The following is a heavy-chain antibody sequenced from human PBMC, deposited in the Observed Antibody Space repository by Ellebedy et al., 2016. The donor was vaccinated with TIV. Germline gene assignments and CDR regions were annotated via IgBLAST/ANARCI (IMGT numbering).Heavy chain of an antibody. CDR2: IKSKTDGGTT. D-gene: IGHD4-23*01. J-gene: IGHJ4*02. V-gene: IGHV3-15*01. CDR1: GFTFSNAW. Sequence: GGSLRLSXAASGFTFSNAWMSWVRQAPGKGLEWVGRIKSKTDGGTTDYAAPVKGRFTISRDDSKNTPYLQMNSLKTEDTAVYYCTTVGNYGGNSASFDYWGQGTLVTVSS. CDR3: TTVGNYGGNSASFDY.